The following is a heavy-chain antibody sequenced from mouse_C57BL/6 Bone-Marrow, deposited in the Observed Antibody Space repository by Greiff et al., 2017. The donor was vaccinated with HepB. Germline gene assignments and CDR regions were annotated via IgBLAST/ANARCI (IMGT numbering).Heavy chain of an antibody. CDR3: ALYYYGSSYDYWYFDV. V-gene: IGHV1-55*01. D-gene: IGHD1-1*01. Sequence: QVQLQQPGAELVKPGASVKMSCKASGYTFTSYWITWVKQRPGQGLEWIGDIYPGSGSTNYNEKFKSKATLTVDTSSSTAYMQLSSLTSEDSAVYYCALYYYGSSYDYWYFDVWGTGTTVTVSS. J-gene: IGHJ1*03. CDR1: GYTFTSYW. CDR2: IYPGSGST.